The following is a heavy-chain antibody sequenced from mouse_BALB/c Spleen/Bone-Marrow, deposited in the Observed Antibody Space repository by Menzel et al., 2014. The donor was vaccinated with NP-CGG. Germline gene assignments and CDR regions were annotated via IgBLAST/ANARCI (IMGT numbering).Heavy chain of an antibody. CDR2: IHPGDGDT. V-gene: IGHV1-80*01. D-gene: IGHD2-1*01. J-gene: IGHJ2*01. CDR3: ARVYYGNLDY. CDR1: GYTFTNFW. Sequence: QVHVKQSGAELVRPGSSVKISCKASGYTFTNFWMNWVKQRPGQGLEWIGQIHPGDGDTNNNGKFKGKATLTTDKSSSTACMQLSSLSSEDSAVYFCARVYYGNLDYWGQGTTLTVSS.